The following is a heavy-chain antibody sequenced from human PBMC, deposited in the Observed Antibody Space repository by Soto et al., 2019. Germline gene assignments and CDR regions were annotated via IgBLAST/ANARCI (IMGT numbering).Heavy chain of an antibody. CDR3: AREGYCSSTSCYGDAFDI. Sequence: PSETLSLTCAVSGGSISSSNWWSWVRQPPGKGLEWIGEIYHSGSTNYNPSLKSRVTISVDKSKNQFSLKLSSVTAADTAVYYCAREGYCSSTSCYGDAFDIWGQGTMVTVSS. CDR2: IYHSGST. CDR1: GGSISSSNW. D-gene: IGHD2-2*01. V-gene: IGHV4-4*02. J-gene: IGHJ3*02.